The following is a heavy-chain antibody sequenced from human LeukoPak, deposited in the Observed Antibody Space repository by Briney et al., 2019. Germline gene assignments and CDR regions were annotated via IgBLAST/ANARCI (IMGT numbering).Heavy chain of an antibody. CDR3: ARNYYDSSGYSPFFDY. Sequence: GGSLRLSCATSGFTSHSYAMSWVRQAPGKGLEWVSAINAGGDVTYYADSVQGRFFFSRDNAKNTLYLQLNSLRAEDTAVYYCARNYYDSSGYSPFFDYWGQGTLVTVSS. CDR1: GFTSHSYA. J-gene: IGHJ4*02. CDR2: INAGGDVT. D-gene: IGHD3-22*01. V-gene: IGHV3-23*01.